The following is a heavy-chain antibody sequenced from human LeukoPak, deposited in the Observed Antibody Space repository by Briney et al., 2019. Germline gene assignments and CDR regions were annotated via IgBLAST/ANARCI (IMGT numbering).Heavy chain of an antibody. CDR2: ISGSGGST. CDR3: AKDHYGSGSYYY. Sequence: GGSLRLSCAASGFTFSSYAMSWVRQAPGKGLEGVSAISGSGGSTYYADSVKGRFTISRDNSKNTLYLQMNSLRAEDTAVYYCAKDHYGSGSYYYWGQGTLVTASS. D-gene: IGHD3-10*01. CDR1: GFTFSSYA. J-gene: IGHJ4*02. V-gene: IGHV3-23*01.